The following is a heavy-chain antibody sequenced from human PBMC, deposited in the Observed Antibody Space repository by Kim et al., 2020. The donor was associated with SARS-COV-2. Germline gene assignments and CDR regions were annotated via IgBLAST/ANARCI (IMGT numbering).Heavy chain of an antibody. CDR2: IKTDGSST. D-gene: IGHD2-15*01. CDR3: ARGLYGATGRWFDP. Sequence: GGSLRLSCAASGFTFSSYWMHWVRQGPGKGLVWVSRIKTDGSSTNYAYSVKGRFTISRDNAKNTLYLQMNSLRADDTAVYYCARGLYGATGRWFDPWGQG. V-gene: IGHV3-74*01. J-gene: IGHJ5*02. CDR1: GFTFSSYW.